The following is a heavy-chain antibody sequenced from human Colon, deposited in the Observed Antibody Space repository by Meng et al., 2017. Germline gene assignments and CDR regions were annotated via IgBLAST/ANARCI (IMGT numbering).Heavy chain of an antibody. J-gene: IGHJ6*02. CDR1: GYTFTSYA. Sequence: ASVKVSCKASGYTFTSYAMHWVRQAPGQRLEWMGWINAGNGNTKYSQKFQGRVTITRDTSASTAYMELSSLRSEDTAVYYCARCIAGYYYYYYGMDVWGQGNTVNGAS. CDR3: ARCIAGYYYYYYGMDV. V-gene: IGHV1-3*01. D-gene: IGHD1-20*01. CDR2: INAGNGNT.